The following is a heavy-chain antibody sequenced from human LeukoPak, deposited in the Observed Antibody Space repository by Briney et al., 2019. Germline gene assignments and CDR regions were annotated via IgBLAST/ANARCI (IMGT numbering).Heavy chain of an antibody. Sequence: GGSLRLSCAASGFTFISHSVNWVRQAPGKGRERVSYISSSGSTIYYADSVKGRFTISRDNAKNSLYLQMNSLRAEDTAVYYCAREIGHTGAFDIWGQGTMVTVSS. CDR1: GFTFISHS. CDR3: AREIGHTGAFDI. J-gene: IGHJ3*02. CDR2: ISSSGSTI. V-gene: IGHV3-48*04. D-gene: IGHD1-1*01.